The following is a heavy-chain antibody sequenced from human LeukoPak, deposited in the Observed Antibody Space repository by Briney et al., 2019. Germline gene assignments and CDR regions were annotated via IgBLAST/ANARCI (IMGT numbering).Heavy chain of an antibody. D-gene: IGHD6-19*01. Sequence: QTGGSLRLXCAASGFTFSNYYMNWVRRAPGKGLEWVSSISSGSSYIYYADSLKGRFTISRDNAKNSLYLQMNSLRAEDTAVYYCATGVRGYNSALDYWGQGTLVTVSP. CDR3: ATGVRGYNSALDY. J-gene: IGHJ4*02. V-gene: IGHV3-21*01. CDR2: ISSGSSYI. CDR1: GFTFSNYY.